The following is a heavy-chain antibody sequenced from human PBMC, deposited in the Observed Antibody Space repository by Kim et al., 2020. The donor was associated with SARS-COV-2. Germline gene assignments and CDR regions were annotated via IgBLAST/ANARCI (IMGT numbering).Heavy chain of an antibody. Sequence: NQSIKRRVTISVDTSKNQFALKLSSVTAADTAVYYCARHPRFGELLKFDYWGQGTLVTVSS. J-gene: IGHJ4*02. V-gene: IGHV4-39*01. D-gene: IGHD3-10*01. CDR3: ARHPRFGELLKFDY.